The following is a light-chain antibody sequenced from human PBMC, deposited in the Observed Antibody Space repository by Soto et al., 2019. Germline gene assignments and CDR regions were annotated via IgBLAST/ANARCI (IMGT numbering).Light chain of an antibody. CDR2: DVN. CDR1: SSDVGGYNY. J-gene: IGLJ2*01. CDR3: CSCAGRCTFGVV. V-gene: IGLV2-11*01. Sequence: QSALTQPRSVSGSPGQSVTISCTGTSSDVGGYNYVSWYQQHPGKAPKLMIYDVNKRPSGVPDRFSGSKSGNTASLTISGLQAEDEDEDYYCSCAGRCTFGVVFGGGTQLTVL.